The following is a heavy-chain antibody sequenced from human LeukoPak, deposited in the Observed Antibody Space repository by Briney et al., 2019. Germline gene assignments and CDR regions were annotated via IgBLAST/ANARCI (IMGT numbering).Heavy chain of an antibody. CDR1: GFTFSSYS. D-gene: IGHD2-15*01. V-gene: IGHV3-23*01. CDR3: AKDSPPYCSGGSCYSSDY. J-gene: IGHJ4*02. Sequence: GGSLRLSCAASGFTFSSYSLTWVRQAPGKGLEWVSTISGTGAYTFYADSVKGRFTISRDNSKNTLYLQMNSLSAEDTAVYYCAKDSPPYCSGGSCYSSDYWGQGTLVTVSS. CDR2: ISGTGAYT.